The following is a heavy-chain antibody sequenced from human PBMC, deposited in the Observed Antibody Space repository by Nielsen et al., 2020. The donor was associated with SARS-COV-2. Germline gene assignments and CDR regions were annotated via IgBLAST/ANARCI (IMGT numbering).Heavy chain of an antibody. CDR1: GLTFNRLW. D-gene: IGHD5-18*01. CDR3: ATLDAYSYGFDLDS. V-gene: IGHV3-74*01. CDR2: INSDGSVA. Sequence: GGSLRLSCTASGLTFNRLWMHWVRQAPGKGLLWVARINSDGSVAYYADSVKGRCTISRDNAKKTLYLQMNNLRDEDTAVYYCATLDAYSYGFDLDSWGQGTLVTVSS. J-gene: IGHJ4*02.